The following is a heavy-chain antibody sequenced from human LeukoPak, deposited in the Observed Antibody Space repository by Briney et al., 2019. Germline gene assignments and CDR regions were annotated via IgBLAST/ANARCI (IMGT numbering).Heavy chain of an antibody. CDR2: ISWNSGSI. CDR1: GFTFDDYA. Sequence: GGSLRLSCAASGFTFDDYAMHWVRQAPGKGLEWVSGISWNSGSIGYADSVKGRFTISRDNAKNSLYLQMNSLRAEDTALYYCAKDLTPGIAVGHDAFDIWGQGTMVTVSS. V-gene: IGHV3-9*01. D-gene: IGHD6-19*01. J-gene: IGHJ3*02. CDR3: AKDLTPGIAVGHDAFDI.